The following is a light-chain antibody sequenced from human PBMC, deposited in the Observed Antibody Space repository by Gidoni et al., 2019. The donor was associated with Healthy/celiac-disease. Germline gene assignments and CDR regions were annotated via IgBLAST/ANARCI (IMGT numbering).Light chain of an antibody. CDR1: QSVSSY. CDR3: QQRSNWPT. J-gene: IGKJ4*01. Sequence: EIVLTQSPATLSLSPGERATLSCRASQSVSSYLAWYQQKPGQAPRLLIYDASNRATGIPARFSGSVSGTDFTLTIRSLEPEDFAVYYCQQRSNWPTFGGGTKVEIK. CDR2: DAS. V-gene: IGKV3-11*01.